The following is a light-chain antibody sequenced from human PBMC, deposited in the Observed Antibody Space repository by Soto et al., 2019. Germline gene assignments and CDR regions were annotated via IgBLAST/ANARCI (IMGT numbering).Light chain of an antibody. CDR3: QQYNYWPRT. J-gene: IGKJ3*01. CDR2: GAS. V-gene: IGKV3-15*01. CDR1: QNLSSN. Sequence: EIVMTQSPATLSVSPGERATLSFRASQNLSSNLAWYQQKPGQAPRLLIYGASTRAAGIPTGFSGSGSGTEFTLTISSLQSEDFAVYYCQQYNYWPRTFGPGTKVDIK.